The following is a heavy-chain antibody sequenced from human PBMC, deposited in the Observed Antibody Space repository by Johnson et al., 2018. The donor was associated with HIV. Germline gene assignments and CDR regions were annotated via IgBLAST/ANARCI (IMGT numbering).Heavy chain of an antibody. D-gene: IGHD2-21*01. CDR3: TTFYCGGDCYAFDI. J-gene: IGHJ3*02. CDR1: GFTFSSYW. V-gene: IGHV3-74*01. Sequence: VQLVESGGGLVQPGGSLRLSCAASGFTFSSYWMHWVRQAPGKGLVWVSRINSDGSSTSYADSVKGRFTISRDDSKNTLYLQMNSLKTEDTAVYYCTTFYCGGDCYAFDIWGQGTMVTVSS. CDR2: INSDGSST.